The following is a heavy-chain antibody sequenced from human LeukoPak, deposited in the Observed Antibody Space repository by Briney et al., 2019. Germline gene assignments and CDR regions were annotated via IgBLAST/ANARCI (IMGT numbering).Heavy chain of an antibody. Sequence: ASVKVSCKASGYTFTGYYMHWVRQAPGQGLEWMGWINPDSGSTVYAQKFQGRVTMTRSTSISTAYMELSSLRSEDTAVYYCARGRGGNFDYWGQGSLVTVSS. J-gene: IGHJ4*02. CDR2: INPDSGST. CDR3: ARGRGGNFDY. CDR1: GYTFTGYY. V-gene: IGHV1-8*02. D-gene: IGHD3-10*01.